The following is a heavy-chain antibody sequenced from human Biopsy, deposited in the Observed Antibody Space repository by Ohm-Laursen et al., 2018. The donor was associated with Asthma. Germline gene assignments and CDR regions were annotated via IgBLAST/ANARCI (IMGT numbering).Heavy chain of an antibody. Sequence: SLRLSCAASGFAVSRDHMFWVRQAPAKGLAWVSVLYSGGTSHTADSVRGRFTISRDYSKNTLYLQMHSLRAEDTAVYYCARGVSSNWSHYYFDYWGQGTLVTVSS. CDR3: ARGVSSNWSHYYFDY. D-gene: IGHD2-2*01. CDR2: LYSGGTS. V-gene: IGHV3-53*01. J-gene: IGHJ4*02. CDR1: GFAVSRDH.